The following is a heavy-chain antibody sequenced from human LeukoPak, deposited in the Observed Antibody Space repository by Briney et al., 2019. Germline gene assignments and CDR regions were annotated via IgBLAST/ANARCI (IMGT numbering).Heavy chain of an antibody. CDR1: GFTFSSYG. Sequence: GGSLRLSCAASGFTFSSYGMHWARQAPGKRLEWVAVIWDDGNNKRYANSVNGRFTISRDNSENTLYLQMNGLTAEDTAMYYCARDSYQDYYGRFDPWGQGTLVIVSS. J-gene: IGHJ5*02. D-gene: IGHD3-10*01. CDR2: IWDDGNNK. V-gene: IGHV3-33*01. CDR3: ARDSYQDYYGRFDP.